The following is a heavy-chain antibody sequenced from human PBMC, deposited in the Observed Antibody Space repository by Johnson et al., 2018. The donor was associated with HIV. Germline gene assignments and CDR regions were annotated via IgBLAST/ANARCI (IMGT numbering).Heavy chain of an antibody. D-gene: IGHD6-13*01. Sequence: VQLVESGGGLVQPGGSLRLSCAASGFTFSSSWMYWVCQAPEKGLEWVADIKCDGSEKYYADSVKGRFTISRDNSKNTLYLQMNSLRAEDTAVYYCAREGAAAGPTDAFDIWGQGTMVTVSS. V-gene: IGHV3-52*01. CDR3: AREGAAAGPTDAFDI. J-gene: IGHJ3*02. CDR2: IKCDGSEK. CDR1: GFTFSSSW.